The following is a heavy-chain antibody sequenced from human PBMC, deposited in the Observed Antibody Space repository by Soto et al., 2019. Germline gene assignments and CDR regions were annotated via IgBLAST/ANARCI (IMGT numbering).Heavy chain of an antibody. V-gene: IGHV2-5*02. CDR1: GFSLSTSGVG. D-gene: IGHD2-2*01. CDR2: IYWDGDK. Sequence: QITLKESGPTLVKPTQTLTLTYTFSGFSLSTSGVGVGWIRQPPGKALEWLALIYWDGDKRYSPSLKSRLTTTMDTSKNQVVLTVTNMDPVDTATYYCAYSTEGYCSSTSCDGLNWFAPWGQGTLFAVSS. J-gene: IGHJ5*02. CDR3: AYSTEGYCSSTSCDGLNWFAP.